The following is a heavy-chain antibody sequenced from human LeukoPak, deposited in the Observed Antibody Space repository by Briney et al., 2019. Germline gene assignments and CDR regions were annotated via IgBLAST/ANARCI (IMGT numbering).Heavy chain of an antibody. J-gene: IGHJ4*02. V-gene: IGHV4-39*01. Sequence: SETLSLTCTVSGGSFSSSSYYWGWIRQPPGKGLEWIGSIYYSGSTYYNPSLKSRATISVDTSKNQFSLKLSSVTAADTAVYYCARHNYDSSGFLKYWGQGTLVTVSS. D-gene: IGHD3-22*01. CDR2: IYYSGST. CDR3: ARHNYDSSGFLKY. CDR1: GGSFSSSSYY.